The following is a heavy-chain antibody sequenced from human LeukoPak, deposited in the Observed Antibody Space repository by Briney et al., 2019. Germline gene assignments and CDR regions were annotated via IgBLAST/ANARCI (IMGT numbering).Heavy chain of an antibody. CDR2: ISDIGSI. V-gene: IGHV4-59*08. Sequence: PSETLSLTCTASGGSISAYSWGWIRQPPGKGLEWIAYISDIGSINYNSSLKSRVTISLDTSKNQLSLKLSSVTAADTAVYYCAGHHPRNTVDFWGQGTLVTVSS. CDR3: AGHHPRNTVDF. D-gene: IGHD2/OR15-2a*01. CDR1: GGSISAYS. J-gene: IGHJ4*02.